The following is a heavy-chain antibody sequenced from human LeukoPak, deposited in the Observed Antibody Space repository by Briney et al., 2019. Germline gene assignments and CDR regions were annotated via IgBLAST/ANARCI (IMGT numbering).Heavy chain of an antibody. CDR3: ARGGEDYGDYVVY. V-gene: IGHV4-59*01. Sequence: SETLSLTCTVSGGSISDYYWSWIRQPPGKGPEWIGYIFYSGNTNYNPSLKSRVTMSVDTSKNQFSLRLRSVTAADTAVYYCARGGEDYGDYVVYWGQGSLVTVSS. CDR2: IFYSGNT. CDR1: GGSISDYY. J-gene: IGHJ4*02. D-gene: IGHD4-17*01.